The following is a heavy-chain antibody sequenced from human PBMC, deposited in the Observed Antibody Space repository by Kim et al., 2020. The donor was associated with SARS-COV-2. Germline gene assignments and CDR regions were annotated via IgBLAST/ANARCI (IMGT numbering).Heavy chain of an antibody. CDR3: ATGEHYHGD. CDR2: IRPTSDGGTT. V-gene: IGHV3-15*01. CDR1: GFTFTAAW. Sequence: GGSLRLSCAASGFTFTAAWLTWVRQAPGKGLEWVAHIRPTSDGGTTDYTPPVKGRFTISRDDSMNTVFLHMNSLRTADTAVYSCATGEHYHGDCGQGNLV. D-gene: IGHD4-17*01. J-gene: IGHJ4*02.